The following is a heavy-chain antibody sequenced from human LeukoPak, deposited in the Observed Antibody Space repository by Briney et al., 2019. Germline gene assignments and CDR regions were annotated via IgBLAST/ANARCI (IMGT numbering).Heavy chain of an antibody. Sequence: GGSLRLSCASSVFTFSSYEMNWVRQAPGKGLEWVSYISTSSSGSTRYYADSVKGRFTISRDDSKNTLYLQMNSLRAEDTAVYYCAKPGYYYDSSGYYGYWGQGTLVTVSS. CDR3: AKPGYYYDSSGYYGY. V-gene: IGHV3-48*03. D-gene: IGHD3-22*01. J-gene: IGHJ4*02. CDR2: ISTSSSGSTR. CDR1: VFTFSSYE.